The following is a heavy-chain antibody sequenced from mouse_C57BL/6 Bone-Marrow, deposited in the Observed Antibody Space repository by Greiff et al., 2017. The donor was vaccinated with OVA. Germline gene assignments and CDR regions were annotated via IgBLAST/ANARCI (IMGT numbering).Heavy chain of an antibody. Sequence: QVQLKQPGAELVKPGASVKLSCKASGYTFTSYWMHWVKQRPGQGLEWIGMIHPNSGSTNYNEKFKSKGTLTVDKSSSTAYMQLSSLTSEDSAVYYCARGDGYYDYWGQGTTLTVSS. V-gene: IGHV1-64*01. D-gene: IGHD2-3*01. CDR3: ARGDGYYDY. J-gene: IGHJ2*01. CDR2: IHPNSGST. CDR1: GYTFTSYW.